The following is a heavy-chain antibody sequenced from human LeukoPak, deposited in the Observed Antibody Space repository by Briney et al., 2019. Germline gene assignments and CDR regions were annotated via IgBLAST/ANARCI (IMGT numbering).Heavy chain of an antibody. V-gene: IGHV3-30*18. CDR1: GFSSRNYA. J-gene: IGHJ4*02. D-gene: IGHD6-13*01. Sequence: GGSLRLSCAASGFSSRNYAINWVRQAPGKGLEWVAVILFDGNNKYYADSVRGRFTISRDNSKNTLYLQMNSLRDEDTAVYYCAKDAEHSSGWYPGNWGQGTLVIVSS. CDR3: AKDAEHSSGWYPGN. CDR2: ILFDGNNK.